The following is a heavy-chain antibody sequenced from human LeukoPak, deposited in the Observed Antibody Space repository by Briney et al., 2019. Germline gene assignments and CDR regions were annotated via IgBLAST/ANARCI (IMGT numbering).Heavy chain of an antibody. V-gene: IGHV3-23*01. J-gene: IGHJ4*02. Sequence: GGSLRLSCAASGFTFDDYGMSWVRQAPGKGLEWVSAISGSGGSTYYADSVKGRFTISRDNSKNTLYLQMNSLRAEDTAVYYCAKVGYSYGLAGLFDYWGQGTLVIVSS. CDR1: GFTFDDYG. D-gene: IGHD5-18*01. CDR3: AKVGYSYGLAGLFDY. CDR2: ISGSGGST.